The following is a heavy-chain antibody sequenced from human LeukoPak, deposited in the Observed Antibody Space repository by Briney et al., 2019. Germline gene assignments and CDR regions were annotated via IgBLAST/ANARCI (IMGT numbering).Heavy chain of an antibody. CDR3: ARDKPIRAVAGLFGY. J-gene: IGHJ4*02. D-gene: IGHD6-19*01. CDR2: INPSGGST. V-gene: IGHV1-46*01. Sequence: ASVKVSCKASGYTFTSYYMHWVRQAPGQGLEWMGLINPSGGSTSYAQKLQGRVTMTRDTSTSTVYMELSSLRSEDTAVYYCARDKPIRAVAGLFGYWGQGTLVTVSS. CDR1: GYTFTSYY.